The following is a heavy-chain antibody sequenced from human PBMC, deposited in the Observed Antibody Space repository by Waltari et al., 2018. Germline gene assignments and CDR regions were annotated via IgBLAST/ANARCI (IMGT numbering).Heavy chain of an antibody. CDR1: GGSFSGYS. V-gene: IGHV4-34*01. J-gene: IGHJ4*02. CDR2: INHSGST. D-gene: IGHD3-3*01. Sequence: QVQLQQWGAGLLKPSETLSLTCPVYGGSFSGYSWTWIRQPPGKGLEWIGEINHSGSTNYNPSLKSRVTISVDTSKNQFSLKLSSVTAADTAVYYCARGGGYDFWSGYYHFDYWGQGTLVTVSS. CDR3: ARGGGYDFWSGYYHFDY.